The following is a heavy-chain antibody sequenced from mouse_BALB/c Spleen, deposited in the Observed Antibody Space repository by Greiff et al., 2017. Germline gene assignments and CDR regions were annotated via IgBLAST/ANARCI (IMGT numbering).Heavy chain of an antibody. D-gene: IGHD2-4*01. J-gene: IGHJ3*01. Sequence: EVQLQESGPDLVKPSQSLSLTCTVTGYSITSGYSWHWIRQFPGNKLEWMGYIHYSGSTNYNPSLKSRISITRDTSKNQFFLQLNSVTTEDTATYYSARSDRSTMITTWFAYWGQGTLVTVSA. CDR2: IHYSGST. V-gene: IGHV3-1*02. CDR3: ARSDRSTMITTWFAY. CDR1: GYSITSGYS.